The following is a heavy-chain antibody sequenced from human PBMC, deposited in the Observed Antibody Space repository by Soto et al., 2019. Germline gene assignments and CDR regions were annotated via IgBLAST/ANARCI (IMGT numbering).Heavy chain of an antibody. CDR3: AKGGWYSSGWYAEYFQH. CDR2: ISGSGGST. J-gene: IGHJ1*01. V-gene: IGHV3-23*01. Sequence: EVQLLESGGGLVQPGGSLRLSCAASGFTFSSYAMSWVRQAPGKGLEWVSAISGSGGSTYYADSVKGRFTISRDNSKNTLYLQMNSLRAEDTAVYYCAKGGWYSSGWYAEYFQHWGQGTLVTVSS. D-gene: IGHD6-19*01. CDR1: GFTFSSYA.